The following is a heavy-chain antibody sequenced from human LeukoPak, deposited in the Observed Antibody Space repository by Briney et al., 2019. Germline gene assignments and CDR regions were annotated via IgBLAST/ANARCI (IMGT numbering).Heavy chain of an antibody. V-gene: IGHV3-7*01. CDR2: MKGDGSEI. Sequence: GGSLRLSCAASGFTFSTYWMTWVRQDPGKGLEWVANMKGDGSEIYYVDSVKGRFTISRDNAKNLLYLQMNSLRAEDTAVYYCARPGYTAGYDIWGQGTLVTVSS. D-gene: IGHD3-9*01. J-gene: IGHJ3*02. CDR1: GFTFSTYW. CDR3: ARPGYTAGYDI.